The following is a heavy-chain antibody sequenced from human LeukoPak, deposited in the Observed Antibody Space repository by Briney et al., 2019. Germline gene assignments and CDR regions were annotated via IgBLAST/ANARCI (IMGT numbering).Heavy chain of an antibody. CDR3: AVSPTKGGSNFDY. Sequence: GASVKVSCKASGYTFIGYYMHWVRQAPGQGLEWMGWINPNSGGADSAQKFQGRVTMTRDTSISTAYMEVSRLTSDDTAVYYCAVSPTKGGSNFDYWGQGTLVTVSS. D-gene: IGHD1-26*01. J-gene: IGHJ4*02. CDR1: GYTFIGYY. CDR2: INPNSGGA. V-gene: IGHV1-2*02.